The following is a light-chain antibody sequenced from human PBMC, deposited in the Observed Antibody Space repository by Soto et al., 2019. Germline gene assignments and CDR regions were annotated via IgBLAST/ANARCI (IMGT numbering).Light chain of an antibody. Sequence: EIVLTQSPGTLSLSPGERATLSCRASQSVSSSYLAWYQQKPCQAPRLLIYGASSRATGIPDRCSGSGAGTDFTLTISRLEPVDFAVYYCQQYDIPPPITFGPGTKVDIK. CDR2: GAS. CDR3: QQYDIPPPIT. J-gene: IGKJ3*01. CDR1: QSVSSSY. V-gene: IGKV3-20*01.